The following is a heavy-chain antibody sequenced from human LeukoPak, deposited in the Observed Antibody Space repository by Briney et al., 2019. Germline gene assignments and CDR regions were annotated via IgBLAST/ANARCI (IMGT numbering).Heavy chain of an antibody. Sequence: SETLSLTCTVSGGSISHYYWTWIRQPPGKGLEWVGYIYYSGSSNYYPSLKSRGTTALDQSNTQFSLRLIAATASDTAVYYCARGVLDLALVPATYYYYYIDVWGKGTTVTVS. D-gene: IGHD2-2*03. J-gene: IGHJ6*03. V-gene: IGHV4-59*08. CDR3: ARGVLDLALVPATYYYYYIDV. CDR2: IYYSGSS. CDR1: GGSISHYY.